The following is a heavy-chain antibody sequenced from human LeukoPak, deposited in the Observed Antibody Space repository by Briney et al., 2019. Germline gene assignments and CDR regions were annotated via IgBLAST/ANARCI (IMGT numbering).Heavy chain of an antibody. CDR1: GYTFTGYY. Sequence: GASVKVSCKASGYTFTGYYMHWVRQAPGQGLEWMGWINPNSGGTNYAQKFQGRVTMTRDMSISTAYMELSRLRSDDTAVYYCATYDSSGYRTGYWGQGTLVTVSS. CDR2: INPNSGGT. V-gene: IGHV1-2*02. J-gene: IGHJ4*02. D-gene: IGHD3-22*01. CDR3: ATYDSSGYRTGY.